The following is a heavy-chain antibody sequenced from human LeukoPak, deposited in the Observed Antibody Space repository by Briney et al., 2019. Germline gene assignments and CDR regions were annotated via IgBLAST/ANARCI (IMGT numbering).Heavy chain of an antibody. CDR3: ARGQLFDP. J-gene: IGHJ5*02. CDR2: INHSGST. CDR1: GGSFSGYY. V-gene: IGHV4-34*01. Sequence: PSETLSLTCAVYGGSFSGYYWSWIRQPPGKGLEWIGEINHSGSTNYNPSLKSRVTISVDTSKNQFSLKLSSATAADTAVYYCARGQLFDPWGQGTLVTVSS. D-gene: IGHD1-1*01.